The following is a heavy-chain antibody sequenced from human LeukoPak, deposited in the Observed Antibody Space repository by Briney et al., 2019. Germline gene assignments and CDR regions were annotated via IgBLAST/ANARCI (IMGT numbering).Heavy chain of an antibody. J-gene: IGHJ5*02. CDR2: MNPNSGNT. Sequence: ASVKVSCKASGGTFSSYAISWVRQATGQGLEWMGWMNPNSGNTGYAQKFQGRVTMTRNTSISTAYMELSSLRSEDTAVYYCARGHYDFWSGYYDPFGQGTLVTVSS. CDR1: GGTFSSYA. D-gene: IGHD3-3*01. CDR3: ARGHYDFWSGYYDP. V-gene: IGHV1-8*02.